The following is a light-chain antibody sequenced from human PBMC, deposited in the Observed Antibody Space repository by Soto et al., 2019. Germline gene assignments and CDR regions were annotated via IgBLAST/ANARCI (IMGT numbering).Light chain of an antibody. CDR3: QQRKHWPPIT. CDR1: QSVSSSY. V-gene: IGKV3D-20*02. CDR2: DSS. J-gene: IGKJ5*01. Sequence: EIVLTQSPGTLSLSPGERATLSCRASQSVSSSYLAWYQQRRGQPPRLLIFDSSNRATGVPVRFSGSGSGTVFTLTIGSLEPEDSAVYYCQQRKHWPPITFGQGTRLEIK.